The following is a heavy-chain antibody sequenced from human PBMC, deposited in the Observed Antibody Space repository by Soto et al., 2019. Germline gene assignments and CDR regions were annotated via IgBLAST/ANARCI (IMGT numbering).Heavy chain of an antibody. V-gene: IGHV3-23*01. Sequence: EVQLLESGGGLVQPGGSLRLSCAASGFTFSSYAMSWVRQAPGKGLEWVSAISGSGGSTYYADSVKGRFTISRDNSKNTLYLQMNSLRAEDTAVYYCAKDLITGPELEAGAFQDAFDIWGQGTMVTVPS. J-gene: IGHJ3*02. CDR1: GFTFSSYA. CDR3: AKDLITGPELEAGAFQDAFDI. CDR2: ISGSGGST. D-gene: IGHD1-26*01.